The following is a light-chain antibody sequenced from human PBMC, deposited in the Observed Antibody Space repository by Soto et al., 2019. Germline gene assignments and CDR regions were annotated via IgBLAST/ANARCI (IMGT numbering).Light chain of an antibody. Sequence: EIFFTQSPATLSFSPGERASLSCRASQSVSSYLAWYQQKPGQAPRLLIYDASNRATGIPARFSGSGSGTDFTLTISSLEPEDFAVYYCQQRSNWPPWTFGQGTKVDIK. CDR2: DAS. CDR3: QQRSNWPPWT. J-gene: IGKJ1*01. V-gene: IGKV3-11*01. CDR1: QSVSSY.